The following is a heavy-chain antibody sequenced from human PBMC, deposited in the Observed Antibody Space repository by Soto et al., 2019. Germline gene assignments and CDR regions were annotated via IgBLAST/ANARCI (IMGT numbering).Heavy chain of an antibody. CDR3: AKGDNLGPKTGYAFDP. Sequence: SQTLSLTCALSGDSVSSNTASWNWIRQSPSRGLEWLGRTSFRSKWYNDYAVSVKSRIIINPDTSNNQFSLQLHSVTPEDTAVYFCAKGDNLGPKTGYAFDPWGQGIMVTVSS. V-gene: IGHV6-1*01. CDR1: GDSVSSNTAS. D-gene: IGHD5-12*01. CDR2: TSFRSKWYN. J-gene: IGHJ5*02.